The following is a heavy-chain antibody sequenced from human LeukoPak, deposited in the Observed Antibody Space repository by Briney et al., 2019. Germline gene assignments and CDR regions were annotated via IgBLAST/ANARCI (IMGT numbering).Heavy chain of an antibody. CDR1: GYTFTGYY. CDR2: INPNSGVA. Sequence: GASVKVSCKASGYTFTGYYMHWVRQAPGQGPEWLGRINPNSGVADSPQKFQGRVTMTRDTSITTAYMELSRLTSDDTAVYYCARVAYGNNATPFDHWGQGTLVIVSS. J-gene: IGHJ4*02. V-gene: IGHV1-2*06. D-gene: IGHD4-11*01. CDR3: ARVAYGNNATPFDH.